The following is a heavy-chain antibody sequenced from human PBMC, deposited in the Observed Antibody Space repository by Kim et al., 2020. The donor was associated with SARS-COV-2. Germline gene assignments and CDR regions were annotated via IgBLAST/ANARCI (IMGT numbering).Heavy chain of an antibody. D-gene: IGHD1-26*01. Sequence: GGSLRLSCAASGFTFSDYYMSWIRQAPGKGLEWVSYISSSSSYTNYADSVKGRFTISRDNAKNSLYLQMNSLRAEDTAVYYCASSKGYSGSRNWFDPWGQGTLVTVSS. CDR3: ASSKGYSGSRNWFDP. J-gene: IGHJ5*02. V-gene: IGHV3-11*06. CDR1: GFTFSDYY. CDR2: ISSSSSYT.